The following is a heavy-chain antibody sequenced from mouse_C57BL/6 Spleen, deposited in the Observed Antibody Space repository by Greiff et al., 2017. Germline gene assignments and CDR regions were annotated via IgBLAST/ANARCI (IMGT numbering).Heavy chain of an antibody. V-gene: IGHV5-9-1*02. CDR1: GFTFSSYA. CDR3: TIIPGGWYFDV. J-gene: IGHJ1*03. Sequence: EVQGVESGAGLVKPGASLKLSCAASGFTFSSYAMSWVRQTPEKRLEWVAYISSGGDYIYYADTVKGRFTISRDNARNTLYLQMSSLKSEDTARYYCTIIPGGWYFDVWGTGTTVTVSS. CDR2: ISSGGDYI. D-gene: IGHD1-1*01.